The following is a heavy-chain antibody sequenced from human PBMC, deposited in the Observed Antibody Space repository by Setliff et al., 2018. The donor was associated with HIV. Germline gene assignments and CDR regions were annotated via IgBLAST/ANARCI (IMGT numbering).Heavy chain of an antibody. J-gene: IGHJ4*02. CDR1: GGSFRSYN. CDR2: SFTGGTT. Sequence: SETLSLTCTVSGGSFRSYNWRWIRQSPGKGLAWLGYSFTGGTTKYNPSLESRGTISVDTSRNQFSLKLASVTAADTAVYYCARGVTLYGVVEYLDYWAQGTLVTVSS. V-gene: IGHV4-4*08. CDR3: ARGVTLYGVVEYLDY. D-gene: IGHD3-3*01.